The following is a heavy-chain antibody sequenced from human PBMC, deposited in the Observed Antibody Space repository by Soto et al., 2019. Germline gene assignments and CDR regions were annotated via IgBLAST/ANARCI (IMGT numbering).Heavy chain of an antibody. D-gene: IGHD6-19*01. CDR3: AKERVGGHHWFDP. Sequence: PGGSLRLSCAVSGFSFSIHDMTWVRQAPGKGLEWVSTIDNGGTTFYADSVKGRFTISRDNSKNTLYLQMNGLKVEDTAVYYCAKERVGGHHWFDPWGQGXLVTVYS. CDR2: IDNGGTT. CDR1: GFSFSIHD. V-gene: IGHV3-23*01. J-gene: IGHJ5*01.